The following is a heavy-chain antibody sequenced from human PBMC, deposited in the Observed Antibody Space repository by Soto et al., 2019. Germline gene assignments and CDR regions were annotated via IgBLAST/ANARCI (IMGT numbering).Heavy chain of an antibody. D-gene: IGHD6-19*01. CDR3: ARISGDSSGWIDY. CDR1: GYSITSSSNW. J-gene: IGHJ4*02. Sequence: QVQLQESGPGLVKPSDTLSLTCAVSGYSITSSSNWWGWIRQPPGKGLEWIGYIYYIGRAYYNASLKSRVAMSVDTSKIQFSLKLNSVTAVDTAVYYCARISGDSSGWIDYWGQGTLVTVSS. V-gene: IGHV4-28*01. CDR2: IYYIGRA.